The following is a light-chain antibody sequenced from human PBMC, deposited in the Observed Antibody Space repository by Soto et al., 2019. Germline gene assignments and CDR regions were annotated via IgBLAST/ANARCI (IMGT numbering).Light chain of an antibody. J-gene: IGKJ2*03. CDR3: QLYGDYNSPRYS. V-gene: IGKV3-20*01. CDR2: ATS. CDR1: QSVSTNY. Sequence: EIVLTQSPGTLSLSPGDRVTLSCRASQSVSTNYFSWYQQKPGQAPRLLIYATSSRAVGIPDRFSGSGSGTDFTLTISRLEPEDFAMYYCQLYGDYNSPRYSFGQGTRLEI.